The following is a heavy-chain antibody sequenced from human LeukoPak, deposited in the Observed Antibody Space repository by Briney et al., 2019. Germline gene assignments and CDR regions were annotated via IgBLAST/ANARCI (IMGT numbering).Heavy chain of an antibody. CDR1: GYTSTSYY. CDR2: INPSGGST. J-gene: IGHJ4*02. CDR3: AREGDYYGSGSTFDY. Sequence: ASVKVSCKASGYTSTSYYMHWVRPAPGQGPEWRGIINPSGGSTSYAQKFQGRVTMTRDTSTSTVYMELSSLRSEDTAVYYCAREGDYYGSGSTFDYWGQGTLVTVSS. V-gene: IGHV1-46*01. D-gene: IGHD3-10*01.